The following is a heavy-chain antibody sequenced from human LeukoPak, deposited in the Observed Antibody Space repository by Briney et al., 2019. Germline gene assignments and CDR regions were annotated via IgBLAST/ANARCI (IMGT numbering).Heavy chain of an antibody. CDR1: GFTFSSYE. J-gene: IGHJ4*02. V-gene: IGHV3-48*03. CDR2: IRSSGSTI. CDR3: ARQGVFPTGELSHDY. D-gene: IGHD3-10*01. Sequence: GGSLRLSCAASGFTFSSYEMNWVRPAPGKGLEWVSYIRSSGSTIYYADSVKGRFTISRDNAKNSLYLQMNSLRAEDTAVYYCARQGVFPTGELSHDYWGQGTLVTVSS.